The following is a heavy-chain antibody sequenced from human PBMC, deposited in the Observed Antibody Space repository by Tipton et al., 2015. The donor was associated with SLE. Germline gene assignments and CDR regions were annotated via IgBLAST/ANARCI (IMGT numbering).Heavy chain of an antibody. Sequence: TLSLTCTVSGGSISSHYWSWIRQPPGKGLEGIGSIYHSGSTYYNPSLKSRVTISVDTSKNQFSLKLSSVTAADTAVYYCARLEIAAAHAFDIWGQGTMVTVSS. CDR2: IYHSGST. J-gene: IGHJ3*02. D-gene: IGHD6-13*01. CDR1: GGSISSHY. V-gene: IGHV4-59*04. CDR3: ARLEIAAAHAFDI.